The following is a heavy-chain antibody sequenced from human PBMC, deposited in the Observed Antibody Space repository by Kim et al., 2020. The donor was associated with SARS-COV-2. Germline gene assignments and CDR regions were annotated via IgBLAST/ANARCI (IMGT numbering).Heavy chain of an antibody. CDR2: IYTSGST. V-gene: IGHV4-61*02. J-gene: IGHJ4*02. CDR3: AREVYYYDSSGYYYPNFDY. Sequence: SETLSLTCTVSGGSISSGSYYWSWIRQPAGKGLEWIGRIYTSGSTNYNPSLKSRVTISVDTSKNQFSLKLSSVTAADTAVYYCAREVYYYDSSGYYYPNFDYWGQGTLVTVSS. CDR1: GGSISSGSYY. D-gene: IGHD3-22*01.